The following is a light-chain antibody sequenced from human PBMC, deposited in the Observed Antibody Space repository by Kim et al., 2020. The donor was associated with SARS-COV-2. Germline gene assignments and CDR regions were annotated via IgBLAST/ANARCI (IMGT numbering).Light chain of an antibody. CDR3: QVWDSSSDHHVV. CDR1: NIGSKS. V-gene: IGLV3-21*04. J-gene: IGLJ2*01. CDR2: YDS. Sequence: PGKAGRITCGGNNIGSKSVHWYQQKPGQAPVLVIYYDSDRPSGIPERFSGSNSGSTATLTISRVEAGDEADYYCQVWDSSSDHHVVFGGGTKLTVL.